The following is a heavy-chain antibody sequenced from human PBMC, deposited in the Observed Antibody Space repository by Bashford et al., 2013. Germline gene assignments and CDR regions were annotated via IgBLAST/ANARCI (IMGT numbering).Heavy chain of an antibody. CDR3: ARRLYCSGANCSDY. V-gene: IGHV1-2*02. Sequence: WVRQAPGQGLEWMGWINLTLTSGATKYAEMFQGRVTMTRDTSISTAYMELSSLRSDDTAVYYCARRLYCSGANCSDYWGQGTLVTVSS. J-gene: IGHJ4*02. D-gene: IGHD2-15*01. CDR2: INLTLTSGAT.